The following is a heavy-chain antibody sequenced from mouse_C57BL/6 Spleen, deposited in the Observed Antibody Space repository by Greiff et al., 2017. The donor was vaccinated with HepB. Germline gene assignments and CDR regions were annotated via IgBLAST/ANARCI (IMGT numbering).Heavy chain of an antibody. Sequence: EVKLMESGGGLVKPGGSLKLSCAASGFTFSSYAMSWVRQTPEKRLEWVATISDGGSYTYYPDNVKGRFTISRDNAKNNLYLQMSHLKSEDTAMYYCAREAGMNFDYWGQGTTLTVSS. CDR3: AREAGMNFDY. CDR1: GFTFSSYA. J-gene: IGHJ2*01. CDR2: ISDGGSYT. D-gene: IGHD4-1*01. V-gene: IGHV5-4*01.